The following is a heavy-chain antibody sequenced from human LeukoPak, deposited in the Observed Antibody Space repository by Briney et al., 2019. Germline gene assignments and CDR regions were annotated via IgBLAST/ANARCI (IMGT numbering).Heavy chain of an antibody. Sequence: SVKVSCKASGGTFSRFTISWVRQAPGQGLEWMGGIIPIFGTANYAQKFQGRVTITADESTSTAYMELSSLRSEDTAVYYCARVAVIPSTRTVDERRFLEWFGGKPLGFDYWGQGTLVTVSS. CDR3: ARVAVIPSTRTVDERRFLEWFGGKPLGFDY. J-gene: IGHJ4*02. V-gene: IGHV1-69*01. CDR2: IIPIFGTA. D-gene: IGHD3-3*01. CDR1: GGTFSRFT.